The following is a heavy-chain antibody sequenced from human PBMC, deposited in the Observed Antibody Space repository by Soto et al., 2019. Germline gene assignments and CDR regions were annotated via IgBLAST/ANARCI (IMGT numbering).Heavy chain of an antibody. D-gene: IGHD2-2*01. CDR2: ISTYNGNT. Sequence: QVQVMQSGAEVKKPGASVKVSCKASGYTFTSYGISWVRQAPGQGLEWMGWISTYNGNTNYAQKLQGRVTMTTDTDTSTAYMEMRSPRSDDTAVYYCGTDIYQSVFYYGMAVWGQGTTVTVSS. CDR1: GYTFTSYG. CDR3: GTDIYQSVFYYGMAV. J-gene: IGHJ6*02. V-gene: IGHV1-18*01.